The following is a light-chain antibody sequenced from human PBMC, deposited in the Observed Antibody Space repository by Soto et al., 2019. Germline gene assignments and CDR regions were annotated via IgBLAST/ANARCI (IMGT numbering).Light chain of an antibody. CDR3: CSYTSSTTYV. CDR1: SSDVGSYNY. J-gene: IGLJ1*01. CDR2: EVT. V-gene: IGLV2-14*01. Sequence: QSVLTQPASVSGSPGQSITISCTGTSSDVGSYNYVSWYQQHPGKAPKLMIYEVTNRPSGVSNRFSGSESGNTASLTISGLQAEDEADYYCCSYTSSTTYVFGTGTKLTVL.